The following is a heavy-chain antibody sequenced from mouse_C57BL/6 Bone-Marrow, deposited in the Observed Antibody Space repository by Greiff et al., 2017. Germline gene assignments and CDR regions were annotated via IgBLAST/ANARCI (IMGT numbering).Heavy chain of an antibody. J-gene: IGHJ1*03. CDR2: IYWADDK. CDR3: ARRNYYGSSYDWYFDV. Sequence: QVQLKESGPGILQSSQTLSLTCSFSGFSLSTSGMGVSWIRQPSGKGLEWLAPIYWADDKRYNPSLKSRLTISKDTSRNQVFLKITRVDTADTATYYCARRNYYGSSYDWYFDVWGTGTTVTVSS. CDR1: GFSLSTSGMG. D-gene: IGHD1-1*01. V-gene: IGHV8-12*01.